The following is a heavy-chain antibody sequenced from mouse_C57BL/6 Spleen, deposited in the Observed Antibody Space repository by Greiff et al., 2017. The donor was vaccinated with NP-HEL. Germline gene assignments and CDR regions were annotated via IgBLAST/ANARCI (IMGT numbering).Heavy chain of an antibody. CDR2: ISGGGGST. CDR1: GFTFSSYT. Sequence: EVHLVESGGGLVKPGGSLKLSCAASGFTFSSYTMSWVRQTPEKRLEWVATISGGGGSTYYPDSVKGRFTISRDNATNTLYLHMSTLGADDMALYYCARQGNGNYGYWGQGTTLTVSA. CDR3: ARQGNGNYGY. J-gene: IGHJ2*01. V-gene: IGHV5-9*01. D-gene: IGHD2-1*01.